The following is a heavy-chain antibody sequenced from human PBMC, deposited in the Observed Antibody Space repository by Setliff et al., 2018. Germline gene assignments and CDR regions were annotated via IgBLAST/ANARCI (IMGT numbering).Heavy chain of an antibody. CDR2: INHSGIT. Sequence: ASETLSLTCTVYGGSLSNYYWSWVRQPPGKGPEWIVEINHSGITNYNPSLKGRVTISVDTSKNQLSLKVNSLTVADTAVYYCRVWVSMIEVDSWAQGTLVTVSA. CDR3: RVWVSMIEVDS. D-gene: IGHD3-22*01. V-gene: IGHV4-34*01. J-gene: IGHJ4*02. CDR1: GGSLSNYY.